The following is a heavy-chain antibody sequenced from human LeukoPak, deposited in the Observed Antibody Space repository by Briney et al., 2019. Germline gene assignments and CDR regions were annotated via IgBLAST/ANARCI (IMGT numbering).Heavy chain of an antibody. V-gene: IGHV3-23*01. D-gene: IGHD6-13*01. CDR2: ISGSGGST. J-gene: IGHJ6*03. Sequence: GGSLRLSCTVSGFTVSSNSMSWVRQAPGKGLEWVSAISGSGGSTYYADSVKGRFTISRDNSKNTLYLQMNSLRAEDTAVYYCAKSHSYSSSWYSIKYYYYYMDVWGKGTTVTVSS. CDR3: AKSHSYSSSWYSIKYYYYYMDV. CDR1: GFTVSSNS.